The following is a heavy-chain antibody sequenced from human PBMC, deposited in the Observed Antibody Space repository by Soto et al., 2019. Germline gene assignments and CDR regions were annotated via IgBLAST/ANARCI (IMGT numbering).Heavy chain of an antibody. CDR1: AYSFTSYW. D-gene: IGHD1-1*01. Sequence: GEDLKISCKGSAYSFTSYWISWVRQMPGKGLECMGRIDPSDSYTKYSPSFQGHVTISADKSISTAYLQRSSLKASVTAMYYCSSKKNWNNYYGRDVWGQGTMVTVSS. CDR3: SSKKNWNNYYGRDV. J-gene: IGHJ6*02. CDR2: IDPSDSYT. V-gene: IGHV5-10-1*01.